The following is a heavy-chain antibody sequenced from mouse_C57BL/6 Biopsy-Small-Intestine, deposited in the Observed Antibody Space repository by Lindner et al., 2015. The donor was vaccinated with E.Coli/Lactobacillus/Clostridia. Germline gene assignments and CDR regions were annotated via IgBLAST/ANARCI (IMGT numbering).Heavy chain of an antibody. Sequence: VQLQESGPELVKPGATVKISCKASGYTFSSSWMNWVKQRPGKGLEWIGRIYPGDGNTNYNGKFKGKATLIADKSSSTAYIQLSSLTSEDSAVYFCARSGGYGNYFYYAMDYWGQGTSVTVSS. CDR3: ARSGGYGNYFYYAMDY. CDR2: IYPGDGNT. CDR1: GYTFSSSW. D-gene: IGHD2-1*01. V-gene: IGHV1-82*01. J-gene: IGHJ4*01.